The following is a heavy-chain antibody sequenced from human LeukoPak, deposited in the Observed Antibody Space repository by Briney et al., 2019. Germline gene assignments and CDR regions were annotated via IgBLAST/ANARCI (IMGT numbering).Heavy chain of an antibody. J-gene: IGHJ4*02. D-gene: IGHD5-12*01. CDR1: GFTVSSNY. V-gene: IGHV3-30*03. CDR2: ISYDGSNK. CDR3: ARDSVATPTYFDY. Sequence: GGSLRLSCAASGFTVSSNYMSWVRQAPGKGLEWVAVISYDGSNKYYADSVKGRFTISRDNSKNTLYLQMNSLRAEDTAVYYCARDSVATPTYFDYWGQGTLVTVSS.